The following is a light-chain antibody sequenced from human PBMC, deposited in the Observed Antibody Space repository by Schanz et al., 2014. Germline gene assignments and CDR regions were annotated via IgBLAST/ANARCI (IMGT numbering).Light chain of an antibody. J-gene: IGKJ1*01. Sequence: DIVMTQSPDSLAVSLGERATINCKSSQSVLYNSHNKNYLAWYQQKPGQPPKLLIYWASTRESGVPDRFSGSGSGTDFTLTINSLQAEDVAVYYCQQYYSTPWTFGQGTKVEIK. CDR3: QQYYSTPWT. V-gene: IGKV4-1*01. CDR2: WAS. CDR1: QSVLYNSHNKNY.